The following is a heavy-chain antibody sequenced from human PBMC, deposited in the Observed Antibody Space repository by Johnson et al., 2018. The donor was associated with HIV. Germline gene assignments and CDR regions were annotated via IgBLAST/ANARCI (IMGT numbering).Heavy chain of an antibody. Sequence: VQLVESGGGLIQPGGSLRLSCAASGFTVSSNYMNWVRQPPGKGLEWVSVIYSGGSTYYADSVKGRFTISRDNSKNTLYLQMNSLRAEDTAVYYCARDVKVFGFGFWGQGTIGTVS. CDR2: IYSGGST. CDR3: ARDVKVFGFGF. D-gene: IGHD3-3*01. V-gene: IGHV3-53*01. J-gene: IGHJ3*01. CDR1: GFTVSSNY.